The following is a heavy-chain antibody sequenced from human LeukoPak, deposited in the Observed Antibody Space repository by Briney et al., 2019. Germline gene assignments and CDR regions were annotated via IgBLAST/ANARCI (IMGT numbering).Heavy chain of an antibody. CDR1: GYTFTGYY. CDR2: INPNSGGT. Sequence: GASVKVSCKASGYTFTGYYMHWVRQAPGQGLEWMGWINPNSGGTNYAQKFQGRVTMTSDTSISTAYMELSRLRSDETAVYYCARDIGIAAADYWGQGTLVTVSS. J-gene: IGHJ4*02. V-gene: IGHV1-2*02. CDR3: ARDIGIAAADY. D-gene: IGHD6-13*01.